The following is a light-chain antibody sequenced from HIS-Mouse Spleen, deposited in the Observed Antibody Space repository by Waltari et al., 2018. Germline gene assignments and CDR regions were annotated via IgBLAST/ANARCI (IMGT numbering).Light chain of an antibody. CDR3: QQSYSTPRT. CDR2: SAS. J-gene: IGKJ1*01. CDR1: QSISSY. Sequence: DIQMTQSSCSLSASVGDRFTITCRASQSISSYLNWYQQKPGKAPKLLIYSASSLQSGVPSRFSGSGSGTDFTLTISSLQPEDFATYYCQQSYSTPRTFGQGTKVEIK. V-gene: IGKV1-39*01.